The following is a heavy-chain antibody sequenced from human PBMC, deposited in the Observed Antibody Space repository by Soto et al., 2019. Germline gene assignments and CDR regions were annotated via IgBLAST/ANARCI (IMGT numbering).Heavy chain of an antibody. CDR2: ISYDGSNK. CDR1: GFTFSSYG. Sequence: GGSLRLSCAASGFTFSSYGMHWVRQAPGKGLEWVAVISYDGSNKYYADSVKGRFTISRDNSKNTLYLQMNSLRAEDTAVYYCANTPPMIVVSLSPWAFDIWGQGTMVTVSS. CDR3: ANTPPMIVVSLSPWAFDI. D-gene: IGHD3-22*01. J-gene: IGHJ3*02. V-gene: IGHV3-30*18.